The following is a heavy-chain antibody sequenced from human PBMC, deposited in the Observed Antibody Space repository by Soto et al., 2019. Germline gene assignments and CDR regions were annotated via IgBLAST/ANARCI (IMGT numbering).Heavy chain of an antibody. CDR1: GDSVSSNSAA. Sequence: PSQTLSLTCAISGDSVSSNSAAWNWIRQSPSRGLEWLGRTYYRSKWYNDYAVSVKSRITINPDTSKNQFSLQLNSVTPEDTAVYYCARYNSSGVGSPKENWFDPWGQGTLVTVSS. J-gene: IGHJ5*02. CDR2: TYYRSKWYN. D-gene: IGHD6-19*01. V-gene: IGHV6-1*01. CDR3: ARYNSSGVGSPKENWFDP.